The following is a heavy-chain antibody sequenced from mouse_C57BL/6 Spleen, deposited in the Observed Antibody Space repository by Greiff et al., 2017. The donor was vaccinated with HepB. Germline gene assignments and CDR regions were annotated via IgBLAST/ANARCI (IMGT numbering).Heavy chain of an antibody. J-gene: IGHJ2*01. V-gene: IGHV1-54*01. Sequence: VKLQQSGAELVRPGTSVKVSCKASGYAFTNYLIEWVKQRPGQGLEWIGVINPGSGGTNYNEKFKGKATLTADKSSSTAYMQLSSLTSEDSAVYFCARSLLYYFDYWGQGTTLTVSS. CDR2: INPGSGGT. CDR3: ARSLLYYFDY. CDR1: GYAFTNYL.